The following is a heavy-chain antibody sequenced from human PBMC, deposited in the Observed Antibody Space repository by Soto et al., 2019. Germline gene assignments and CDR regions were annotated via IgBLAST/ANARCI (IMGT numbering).Heavy chain of an antibody. CDR3: ARTLSSWYYFDY. CDR2: IYSGGNT. Sequence: PVGSLRLSCAASGFTVSSNYMSWVRQAPGKGLEWVSLIYSGGNTYFSDSVKGRFTISRDNSKNTLYLQMNSLKAEDTAVYYCARTLSSWYYFDYWGQGTLVTVSS. J-gene: IGHJ4*02. CDR1: GFTVSSNY. D-gene: IGHD6-13*01. V-gene: IGHV3-53*01.